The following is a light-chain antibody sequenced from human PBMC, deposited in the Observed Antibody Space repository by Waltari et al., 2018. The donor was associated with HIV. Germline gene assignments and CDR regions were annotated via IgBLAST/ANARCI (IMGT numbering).Light chain of an antibody. CDR2: LGS. Sequence: DIVMTQSPLSLPVTPGEPASISYRSSQSLLDSNGYNYLDWYLQKPGQSPQLLIYLGSNRASGVPDRFSGSGSGTDFTLKISRVEAEDVGVYYCIQALKHPRTFGQGTKVEIK. CDR1: QSLLDSNGYNY. J-gene: IGKJ1*01. CDR3: IQALKHPRT. V-gene: IGKV2-28*01.